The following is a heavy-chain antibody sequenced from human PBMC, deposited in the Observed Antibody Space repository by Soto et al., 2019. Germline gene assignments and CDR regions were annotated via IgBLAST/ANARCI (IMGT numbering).Heavy chain of an antibody. D-gene: IGHD2-15*01. CDR2: INPSGGST. V-gene: IGHV1-46*01. Sequence: ASVKVSCKASGYTFTSYYMHWVRQAPGQGLEWMGIINPSGGSTSYAQKFQGRVTVTRDTSTSTVYMELSSLRSEDTAVYYCARDYCSGGSCHAFDIWGQGTMVTVSS. CDR1: GYTFTSYY. CDR3: ARDYCSGGSCHAFDI. J-gene: IGHJ3*02.